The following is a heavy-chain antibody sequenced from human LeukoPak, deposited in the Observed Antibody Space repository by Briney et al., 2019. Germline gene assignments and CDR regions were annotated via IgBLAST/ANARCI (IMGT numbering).Heavy chain of an antibody. V-gene: IGHV1-46*01. CDR1: GYAFTSYY. CDR3: AWGNYDFWSGHLDY. D-gene: IGHD3-3*01. CDR2: INPRGDST. Sequence: ASVKVSCKASGYAFTSYYMHWVRQAPGQGLEWVGIINPRGDSTSYAHRFQGRVTMTRDTSASTVYMELSSLRTEDTAVYYCAWGNYDFWSGHLDYWGQGTLVTVSS. J-gene: IGHJ4*02.